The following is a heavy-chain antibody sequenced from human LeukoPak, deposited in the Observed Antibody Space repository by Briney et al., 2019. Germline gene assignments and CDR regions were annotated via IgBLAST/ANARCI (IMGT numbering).Heavy chain of an antibody. CDR2: IYSGGST. Sequence: GGSLRLSCAASGFTFSSYAMSWVRQAPGKGLEWVSVIYSGGSTYYADSVKGRFTISRDNSKNTLYLQMNSLRAEDTAVYYCARKSGTYGFFDYWGQGTLVTVSS. CDR3: ARKSGTYGFFDY. CDR1: GFTFSSYA. D-gene: IGHD3-10*01. J-gene: IGHJ4*02. V-gene: IGHV3-53*01.